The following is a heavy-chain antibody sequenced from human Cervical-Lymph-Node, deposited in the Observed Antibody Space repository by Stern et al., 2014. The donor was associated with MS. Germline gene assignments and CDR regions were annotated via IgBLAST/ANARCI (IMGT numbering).Heavy chain of an antibody. CDR3: VRGSDYFDY. Sequence: QVQLQESGPGLVKPSQTLSLTCTVSGASVSRDDSYWSWIRQPPGNGLEWIAYIYNTESTDYNPSLQGRLTISLDTSTNQFSLTLSSVTAADTAVYYCVRGSDYFDYWGQGILVTVSS. CDR2: IYNTEST. CDR1: GASVSRDDSY. V-gene: IGHV4-30-4*01. J-gene: IGHJ4*02.